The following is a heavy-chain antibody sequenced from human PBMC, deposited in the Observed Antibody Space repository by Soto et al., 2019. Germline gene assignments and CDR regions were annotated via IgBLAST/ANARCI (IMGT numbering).Heavy chain of an antibody. CDR3: TGGPRADSSGTGDQ. CDR1: GFTFSMYW. Sequence: PGGSLSLSSVVSGFTFSMYWMHSVRLVPGQSLFCVSGISDDGPATTYADPVRGRFTIASDISKNTIDLQSNNLKPDDTAIYYCTGGPRADSSGTGDQWGQGTPVTV. CDR2: ISDDGPAT. V-gene: IGHV3-74*01. D-gene: IGHD3-16*01. J-gene: IGHJ4*02.